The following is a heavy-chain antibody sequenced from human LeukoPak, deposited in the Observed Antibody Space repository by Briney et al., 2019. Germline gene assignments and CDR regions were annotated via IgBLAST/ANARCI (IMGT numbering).Heavy chain of an antibody. V-gene: IGHV4-38-2*02. Sequence: PSETLSLTCTVSGYSISSGYYWGWIRQPPGKGLEWIGSIYHSGSTYYNPSLKSRVTISVDTSKNQFSLKLSSVTAADTAVYYCARTFPYSSGYLDYWGQGTLVTVSS. CDR3: ARTFPYSSGYLDY. D-gene: IGHD3-22*01. J-gene: IGHJ4*02. CDR2: IYHSGST. CDR1: GYSISSGYY.